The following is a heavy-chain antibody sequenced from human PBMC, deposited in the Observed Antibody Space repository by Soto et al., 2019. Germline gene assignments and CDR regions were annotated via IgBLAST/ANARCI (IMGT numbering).Heavy chain of an antibody. CDR3: ARKLELRGSYYYYYDMDV. V-gene: IGHV1-2*02. CDR2: INPNSGGT. D-gene: IGHD1-7*01. CDR1: GYTFTDYY. Sequence: ASVKVSCKASGYTFTDYYMHWVRQAPGQGLEWMGWINPNSGGTNYAQKFQGRVTMTRDTSISTAYMELSRLRSDDTAVYYCARKLELRGSYYYYYDMDVWGQGTTVTSP. J-gene: IGHJ6*02.